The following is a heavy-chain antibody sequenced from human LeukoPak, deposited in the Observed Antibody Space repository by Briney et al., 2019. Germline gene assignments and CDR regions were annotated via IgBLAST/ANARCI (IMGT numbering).Heavy chain of an antibody. J-gene: IGHJ4*02. CDR3: ARDGKGDWGSY. V-gene: IGHV3-66*01. D-gene: IGHD2-21*02. CDR2: IHSGGST. CDR1: GFTVSSNC. Sequence: PGGSLRLSYAASGFTVSSNCMSWVRQAPGKGLEWVSVIHSGGSTYYADSVKGRFTISRDNSKNTLYLQMNSLRAEDTAVYYCARDGKGDWGSYWGQGTLVTVSS.